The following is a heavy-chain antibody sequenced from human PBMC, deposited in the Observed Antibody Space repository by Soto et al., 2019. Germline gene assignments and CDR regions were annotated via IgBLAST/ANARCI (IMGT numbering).Heavy chain of an antibody. CDR2: IYYTGTT. Sequence: QVQLQESGPRLVKPSQTLSLTCSVSGASIRSGRYYWSWIRQSPGRGLEWIGYIYYTGTTHYNPAVKRRVTILLDNSKDQFSLTWTSVTAADTAIYYCATVLPDYGTNGVDSWGQGTQVTVSS. J-gene: IGHJ5*01. CDR3: ATVLPDYGTNGVDS. V-gene: IGHV4-30-4*01. D-gene: IGHD3-16*01. CDR1: GASIRSGRYY.